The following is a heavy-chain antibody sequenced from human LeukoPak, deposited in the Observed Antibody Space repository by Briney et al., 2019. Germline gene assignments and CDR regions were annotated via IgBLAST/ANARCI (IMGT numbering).Heavy chain of an antibody. J-gene: IGHJ4*02. CDR1: GGSISSSSYY. V-gene: IGHV4-39*01. D-gene: IGHD6-25*01. Sequence: SETLSLTCTVSGGSISSSSYYWGWIRQPPGKGLEWIGSIYYSGSTYYNPSLKSRVTISVDTSKNQFSLKLSSVTAADTAVYYCARRGYSEFDYWGQGTQVTVSS. CDR3: ARRGYSEFDY. CDR2: IYYSGST.